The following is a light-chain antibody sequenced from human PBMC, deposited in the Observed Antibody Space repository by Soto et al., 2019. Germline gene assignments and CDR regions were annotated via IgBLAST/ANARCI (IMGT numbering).Light chain of an antibody. CDR2: GAS. CDR3: HQYDDGPYT. J-gene: IGKJ2*01. Sequence: VMTQSPAILSVSPGERATLSCRASQSVSTNVAWYQQIPGQTPRLLIYGASTRTTGIPVRFSGSGSGTEFTITISSLQSEDFAVYYCHQYDDGPYTFGQGTKVEI. V-gene: IGKV3-15*01. CDR1: QSVSTN.